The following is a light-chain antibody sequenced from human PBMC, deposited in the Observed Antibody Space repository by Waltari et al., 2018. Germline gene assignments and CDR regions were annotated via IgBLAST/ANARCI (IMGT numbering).Light chain of an antibody. CDR1: HSVGSH. Sequence: ENVLTQSPATLSLSPGERATLSCRASHSVGSHLAWYQQKPGQHPGLLIYDASNRATGSPARFSGSGSETDFTLTISGVEPEDFAVYYCQQRSNWPGTFGPGTKVDIK. J-gene: IGKJ3*01. CDR3: QQRSNWPGT. CDR2: DAS. V-gene: IGKV3-11*01.